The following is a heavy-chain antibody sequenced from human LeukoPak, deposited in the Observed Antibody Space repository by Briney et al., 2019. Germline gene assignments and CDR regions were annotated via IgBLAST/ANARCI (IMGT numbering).Heavy chain of an antibody. D-gene: IGHD3-10*01. CDR3: ARVPLTSGSYYNGYYYYYYMDV. CDR1: GGTFSSHA. CDR2: IIPVFGTA. V-gene: IGHV1-69*05. J-gene: IGHJ6*03. Sequence: ASVKVSCKASGGTFSSHAISWVRQAPGQGLEWMGGIIPVFGTADYAQEFQGRVTITTDESTSTAYMELSSLRSEDTAVYYCARVPLTSGSYYNGYYYYYYMDVWGKGTTVTVSS.